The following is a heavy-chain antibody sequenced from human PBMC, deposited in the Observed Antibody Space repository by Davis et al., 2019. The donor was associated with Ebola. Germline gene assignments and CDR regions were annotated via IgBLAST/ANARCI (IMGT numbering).Heavy chain of an antibody. J-gene: IGHJ4*02. Sequence: GESLKISCAASGFTFSSYTMHWVRQAPGKGLEWVAVISYDGSNKYYADSVKGRFTISRDNAKNSLYLQMNSLRDEDTAVYYCARNDILTGYLMSYYFDYWGQGTLVTVSS. CDR3: ARNDILTGYLMSYYFDY. V-gene: IGHV3-30-3*01. D-gene: IGHD3-9*01. CDR2: ISYDGSNK. CDR1: GFTFSSYT.